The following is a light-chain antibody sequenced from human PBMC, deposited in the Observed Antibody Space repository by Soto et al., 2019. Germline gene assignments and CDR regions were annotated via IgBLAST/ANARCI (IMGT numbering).Light chain of an antibody. J-gene: IGKJ2*01. CDR1: QSVSSF. CDR3: QQYGSSLYT. Sequence: EIVLTQSPVILSLSPGDRATLSCRASQSVSSFIAWYQQKPGQAPRLLIYDAFNRASGIPARFSGSGSGTDFTLTISRLEPEDFAVYYCQQYGSSLYTFGQGTKLEIK. CDR2: DAF. V-gene: IGKV3-20*01.